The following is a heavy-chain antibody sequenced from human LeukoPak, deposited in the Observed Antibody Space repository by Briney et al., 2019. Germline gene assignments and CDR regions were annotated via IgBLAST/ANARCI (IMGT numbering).Heavy chain of an antibody. D-gene: IGHD2-15*01. V-gene: IGHV4-4*07. CDR3: ARDLPVVVVAATSTDNWFDP. CDR1: GGSIRSYY. CDR2: IYTSGST. J-gene: IGHJ5*02. Sequence: SETLSLTCTVSGGSIRSYYWSWIRQPAGKGLEWIGRIYTSGSTNYNPSLKSRVTMSVDTSKNQFSLKLSSVTAADTAVYYCARDLPVVVVAATSTDNWFDPWGQGTLVTVSS.